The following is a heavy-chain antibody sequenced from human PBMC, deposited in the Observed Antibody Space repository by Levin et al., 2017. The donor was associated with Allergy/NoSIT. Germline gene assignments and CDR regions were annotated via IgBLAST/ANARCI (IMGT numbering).Heavy chain of an antibody. CDR2: IWSDGRND. V-gene: IGHV3-30*02. CDR3: AKETGCSGGDCYGFDD. CDR1: EFTSTNYG. J-gene: IGHJ4*02. D-gene: IGHD2-15*01. Sequence: GGSLRLSCAVPEFTSTNYGIHWVRQAPGKGLEWMALIWSDGRNDYYADSVKGRFTMTKDIYKNTMYLQMNSLSAEDTAVYYCAKETGCSGGDCYGFDDWGQGTLVTVSS.